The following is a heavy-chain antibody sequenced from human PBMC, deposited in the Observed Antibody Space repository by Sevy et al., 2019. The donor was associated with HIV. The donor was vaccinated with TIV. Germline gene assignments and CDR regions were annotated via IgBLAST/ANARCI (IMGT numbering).Heavy chain of an antibody. CDR2: ISYDGSNK. CDR1: GFTFSSYA. J-gene: IGHJ4*02. D-gene: IGHD3-16*01. CDR3: ARDLGVRALDY. V-gene: IGHV3-30*04. Sequence: SCAASGFTFSSYAMHWVRQAPGKGLEWVAVISYDGSNKYYADSVKGRFTISRDNSKNTLYLQMNSLRAEDTAVYYCARDLGVRALDYWGQGTLVTVSS.